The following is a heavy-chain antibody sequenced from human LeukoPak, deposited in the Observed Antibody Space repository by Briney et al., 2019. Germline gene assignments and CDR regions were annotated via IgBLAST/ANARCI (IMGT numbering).Heavy chain of an antibody. D-gene: IGHD2-15*01. V-gene: IGHV1-2*02. CDR1: GHSVTGYH. CDR2: INPNSGGS. CDR3: ARCQLVVAASLCDY. Sequence: ASVKVSCKAFGHSVTGYHIHWVRQAPGQGREWMGWINPNSGGSNYAQKFQGRVTMTRDTSISTAYLDLSRLRSDDTAVYYCARCQLVVAASLCDYWGQGALVTVSS. J-gene: IGHJ4*02.